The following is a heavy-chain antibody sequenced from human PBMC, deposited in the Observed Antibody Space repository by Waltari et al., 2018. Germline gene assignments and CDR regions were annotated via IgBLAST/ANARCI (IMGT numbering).Heavy chain of an antibody. Sequence: QVQLQQWGAGLLKPSETLSLTCAVYGGSFSGYYWSWIRQPPGKGLEWIGEIKHSGSTNYNPSLKSRVTISVDTSKNQFSLKLSSVTAADTAVYYCARGGIAAAVPNQRFGYWGQGTLVTVSS. D-gene: IGHD6-13*01. CDR3: ARGGIAAAVPNQRFGY. V-gene: IGHV4-34*01. CDR1: GGSFSGYY. CDR2: IKHSGST. J-gene: IGHJ4*02.